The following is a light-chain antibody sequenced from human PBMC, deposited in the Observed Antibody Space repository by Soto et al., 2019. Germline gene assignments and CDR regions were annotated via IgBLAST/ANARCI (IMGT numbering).Light chain of an antibody. V-gene: IGKV3-15*01. Sequence: EIVITQSPATLSVSPGERATLSCRASQSVSGNLAWYQQKPGQAPWLLIYGASTRATGIPARFSSSGSGTEFTLTISRLEHEDFAVYYCQQYGNSPQTFGQGTKV. J-gene: IGKJ1*01. CDR3: QQYGNSPQT. CDR1: QSVSGN. CDR2: GAS.